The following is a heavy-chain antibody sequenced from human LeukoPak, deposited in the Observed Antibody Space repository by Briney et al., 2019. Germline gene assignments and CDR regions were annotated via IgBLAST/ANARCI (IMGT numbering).Heavy chain of an antibody. CDR1: GYSFTNYW. CDR2: IYPDDSDT. CDR3: ARLGTTVTTPFDY. Sequence: GESLKISCKGSGYSFTNYWIGWVHQTPGKGLEWMGIIYPDDSDTRYSPSFQGQVTISADKSISTAYLQWSSLKASDTAMYYCARLGTTVTTPFDYWGQGTLVTASS. J-gene: IGHJ4*02. V-gene: IGHV5-51*07. D-gene: IGHD4-11*01.